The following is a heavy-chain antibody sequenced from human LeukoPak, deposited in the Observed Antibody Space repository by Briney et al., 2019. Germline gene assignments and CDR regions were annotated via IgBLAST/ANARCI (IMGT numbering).Heavy chain of an antibody. CDR3: ARPLGYCSSTSCYADY. V-gene: IGHV1-2*06. Sequence: GASXKVSCKASGYTFTCYYMHWVGQAPGQGREGMGRINPTIGRTNYAQKFQVSVTMPRHTSISTAYMDLSRLRSDDTPVYYCARPLGYCSSTSCYADYWGQGTLVTVSS. CDR1: GYTFTCYY. CDR2: INPTIGRT. J-gene: IGHJ4*02. D-gene: IGHD2-2*01.